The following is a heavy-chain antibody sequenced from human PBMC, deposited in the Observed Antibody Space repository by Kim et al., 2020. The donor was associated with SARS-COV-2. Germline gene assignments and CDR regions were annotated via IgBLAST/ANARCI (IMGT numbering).Heavy chain of an antibody. J-gene: IGHJ4*02. Sequence: GGSLRLSCAASGFTFSSYGMHWVRQAPGKGLEWVAVISYDGSNKYYADSVKGRFTISRDNSKNTLYLQMNSLRAEDTAVYYCAREQLVNGDYWGQGTLVTVSS. D-gene: IGHD6-13*01. CDR2: ISYDGSNK. CDR3: AREQLVNGDY. V-gene: IGHV3-33*05. CDR1: GFTFSSYG.